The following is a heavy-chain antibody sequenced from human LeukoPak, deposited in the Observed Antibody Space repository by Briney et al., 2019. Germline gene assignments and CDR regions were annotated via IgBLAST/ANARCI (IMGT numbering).Heavy chain of an antibody. CDR2: ISSSSSTI. J-gene: IGHJ4*02. Sequence: GGSLRLSCAASGFTFSSYSMNWVRQAPGKGLEWVSYISSSSSTIYYADSVKGRFTISRDNAKNSLYLQMNSLRAEDTAVYYCARQHCSGGDCYFFDWGQGTLVTVSS. CDR1: GFTFSSYS. CDR3: ARQHCSGGDCYFFD. D-gene: IGHD2-15*01. V-gene: IGHV3-48*01.